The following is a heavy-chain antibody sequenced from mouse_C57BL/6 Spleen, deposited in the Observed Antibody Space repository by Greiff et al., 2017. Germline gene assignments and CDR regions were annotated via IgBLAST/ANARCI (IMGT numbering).Heavy chain of an antibody. CDR3: AGGSTLDN. CDR1: GYSFTGYF. CDR2: INPYNGDT. J-gene: IGHJ2*01. D-gene: IGHD5-1*01. V-gene: IGHV1-20*01. Sequence: EVQLQQSGPELVQPGASVKISCKASGYSFTGYFMNWVMQSPGKSLEWIGRINPYNGDTFYNQKFQGKATLTVDKSSSTAHMELRSLTSEDSAVYYCAGGSTLDNWGQGDPLTVST.